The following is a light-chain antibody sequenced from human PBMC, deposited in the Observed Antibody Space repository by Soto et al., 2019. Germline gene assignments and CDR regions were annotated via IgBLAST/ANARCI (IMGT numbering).Light chain of an antibody. Sequence: QSALTQPRSVSGSPGQSVTISCTGTSSDVGGYNYVSWYQQHPGKAPKLMIYDVNKRPSGVPDRFSGSKSGNTASLTISGLQAEDGADYYCCSYAGSYTVVFGGGTKVTVL. CDR1: SSDVGGYNY. CDR2: DVN. V-gene: IGLV2-11*01. CDR3: CSYAGSYTVV. J-gene: IGLJ2*01.